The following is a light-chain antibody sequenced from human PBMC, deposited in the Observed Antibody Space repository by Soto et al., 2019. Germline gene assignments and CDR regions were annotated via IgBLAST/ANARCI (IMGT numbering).Light chain of an antibody. V-gene: IGLV2-23*02. Sequence: QSVLTQPASVSGSPGQSITISCSGTTSDVGGYDVVSWYQQHPGKAPKLMIFEVNQRPSGVSDRFSGSKSGNTASLTISGLQAGDEADYYCCSFAGSSTFWVFGGGTQVTVL. CDR2: EVN. CDR3: CSFAGSSTFWV. CDR1: TSDVGGYDV. J-gene: IGLJ3*02.